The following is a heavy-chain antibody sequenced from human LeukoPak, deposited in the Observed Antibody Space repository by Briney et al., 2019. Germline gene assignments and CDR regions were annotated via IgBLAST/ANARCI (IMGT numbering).Heavy chain of an antibody. CDR1: RGSISTYY. CDR2: LYYSGST. CDR3: AREALESNAFDI. D-gene: IGHD1-1*01. Sequence: SETLSLTCTVSRGSISTYYWSWIRQSPGKGLEWIGNLYYSGSTNYNPSLQSRVTISVDTSKNQISLKLSSVTAADTAIYFCAREALESNAFDIWGQGTMVIVSS. J-gene: IGHJ3*02. V-gene: IGHV4-59*01.